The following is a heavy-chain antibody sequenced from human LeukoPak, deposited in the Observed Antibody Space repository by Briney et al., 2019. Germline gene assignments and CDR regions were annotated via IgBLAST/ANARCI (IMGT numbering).Heavy chain of an antibody. D-gene: IGHD3-22*01. V-gene: IGHV3-23*01. CDR3: AKWSSGYYYPFGYFQH. Sequence: PGGSLRLSCAASGFTFSSYAMSWVRQAPGKGLEWVSAISGSGGSTYYADSVKGRFTISRDNSKNTLYLQMNSLRAEDTAVYYCAKWSSGYYYPFGYFQHWGQGTLVTVSS. CDR1: GFTFSSYA. CDR2: ISGSGGST. J-gene: IGHJ1*01.